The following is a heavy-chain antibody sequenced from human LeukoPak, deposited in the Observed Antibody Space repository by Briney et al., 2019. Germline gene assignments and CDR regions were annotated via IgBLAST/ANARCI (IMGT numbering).Heavy chain of an antibody. V-gene: IGHV1-69*13. CDR3: ARSEDSSGWYLDY. D-gene: IGHD6-19*01. Sequence: ASVKVSRKASGGTFSSYAISWVRQAPGQGLEWMGGIIPIFGTANYAQKFQGRVTITADESTSTAYMELSSLRSEDTAVYYCARSEDSSGWYLDYWGQGTLVTVSS. J-gene: IGHJ4*02. CDR1: GGTFSSYA. CDR2: IIPIFGTA.